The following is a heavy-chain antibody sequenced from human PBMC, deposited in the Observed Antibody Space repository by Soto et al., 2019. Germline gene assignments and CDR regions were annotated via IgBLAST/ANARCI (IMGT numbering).Heavy chain of an antibody. CDR2: INHSGST. J-gene: IGHJ4*02. Sequence: QVQLQQWGAGLLKPSETLSLTCAVYGGSFSGYYWRWIRPPPGKGLEWIGEINHSGSTNYNPSLKSRVTTSVDTSKDHFSLKLSSVTAADTAVYYCARGVTLKRITIFGVVTRSFDYWGQGTLVTVSS. CDR1: GGSFSGYY. D-gene: IGHD3-3*01. V-gene: IGHV4-34*01. CDR3: ARGVTLKRITIFGVVTRSFDY.